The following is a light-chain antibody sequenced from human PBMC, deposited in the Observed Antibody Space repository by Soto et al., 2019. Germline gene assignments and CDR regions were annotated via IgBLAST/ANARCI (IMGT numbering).Light chain of an antibody. CDR2: LGS. Sequence: DIVMTQSPLSLPVTPGATASISCRSSQSLLHSNGYNYLDWYLQKLGQSPQLLIYLGSNRASGVPDRFSGSGSGTDFTLKISRVEAEDVGVYYCMQALQTPVTFSQGTKLEIK. CDR3: MQALQTPVT. V-gene: IGKV2-28*01. CDR1: QSLLHSNGYNY. J-gene: IGKJ2*01.